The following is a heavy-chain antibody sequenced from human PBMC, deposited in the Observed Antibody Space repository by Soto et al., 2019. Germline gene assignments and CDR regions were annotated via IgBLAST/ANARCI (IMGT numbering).Heavy chain of an antibody. D-gene: IGHD3-10*01. CDR2: IKEDGSEK. J-gene: IGHJ5*02. V-gene: IGHV3-7*03. CDR1: GFTFSGYW. CDR3: ARPLYGSGSVWFDP. Sequence: HPVGSLRLSCSASGFTFSGYWMTWVRQAPGKGLEWVANIKEDGSEKYYVDSVKGRFAISRDNPKNSLYLQMNSLRADDTAVYYCARPLYGSGSVWFDPWGQGTLVTVSS.